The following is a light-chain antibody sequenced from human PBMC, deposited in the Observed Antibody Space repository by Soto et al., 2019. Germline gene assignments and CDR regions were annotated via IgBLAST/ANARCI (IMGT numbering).Light chain of an antibody. Sequence: QSVLPQPPSASGTPGQRVTISCSGSSSNIGSNTVNWYQQLPGTAPKLLIYSNNQGPSGVPDRFSGSKSGTSASLAISGLQSEDEADYYCAAWDDRLNRYVFGTGSKVTVL. V-gene: IGLV1-44*01. CDR1: SSNIGSNT. CDR2: SNN. J-gene: IGLJ1*01. CDR3: AAWDDRLNRYV.